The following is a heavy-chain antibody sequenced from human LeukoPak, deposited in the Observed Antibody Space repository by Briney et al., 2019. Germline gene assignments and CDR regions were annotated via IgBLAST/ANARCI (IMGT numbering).Heavy chain of an antibody. J-gene: IGHJ4*02. CDR3: ARERGVCSSTSCYHFDY. CDR2: IYHSGST. CDR1: GGSISSGGYY. Sequence: SETLSLTCTVSGGSISSGGYYWSWIRQPPGKGLEWIGYIYHSGSTYYNPSLKSRVTISVDRSKNQFSLKLSSVTAADTAVYYCARERGVCSSTSCYHFDYWGQGTLVTVSS. V-gene: IGHV4-30-2*01. D-gene: IGHD2-2*01.